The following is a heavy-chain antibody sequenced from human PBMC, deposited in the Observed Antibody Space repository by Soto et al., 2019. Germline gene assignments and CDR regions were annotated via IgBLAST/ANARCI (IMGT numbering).Heavy chain of an antibody. V-gene: IGHV3-7*01. Sequence: PWGSLRLSCAASGFTFSSHWMSWVRQAPGKGLEWVARIKEDGSEIHYVDSVKGRFTISRDNAKRSLYLQMNSLRAEDTAVYYCARGSSGSGPIDYWGQGTLVTVSS. J-gene: IGHJ4*02. CDR1: GFTFSSHW. CDR3: ARGSSGSGPIDY. D-gene: IGHD3-10*01. CDR2: IKEDGSEI.